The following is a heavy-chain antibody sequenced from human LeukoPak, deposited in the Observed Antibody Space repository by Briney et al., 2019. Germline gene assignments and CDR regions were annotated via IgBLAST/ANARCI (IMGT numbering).Heavy chain of an antibody. CDR1: GFIFSDYW. D-gene: IGHD6-19*01. CDR3: ARARQWRGVSNWFDP. V-gene: IGHV3-7*01. CDR2: IKYDGSEK. J-gene: IGHJ5*02. Sequence: PGGSLRLSWEASGFIFSDYWMTWVRQAPGKGLEWVANIKYDGSEKYCVDSLKGRFTIARDNAKNSLYLEMNSRRAEDTAIYHCARARQWRGVSNWFDPWGQGTLVAVSS.